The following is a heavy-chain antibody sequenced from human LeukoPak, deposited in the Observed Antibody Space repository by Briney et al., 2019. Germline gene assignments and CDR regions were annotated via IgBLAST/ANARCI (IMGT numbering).Heavy chain of an antibody. Sequence: SVKVSCQASGGTFSSYAISWVRQTPGQGLEWMRRIIPILGMANYAQKFQGRVTITADKSTRTAYMELSSLRSEDTAVYYCASSSGSYDGDPYYFDYWGQGTLVTVSS. J-gene: IGHJ4*02. CDR1: GGTFSSYA. CDR2: IIPILGMA. D-gene: IGHD3-10*01. V-gene: IGHV1-69*04. CDR3: ASSSGSYDGDPYYFDY.